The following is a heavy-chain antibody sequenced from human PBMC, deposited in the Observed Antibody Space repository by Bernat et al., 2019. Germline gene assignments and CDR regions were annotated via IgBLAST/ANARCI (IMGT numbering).Heavy chain of an antibody. Sequence: EVQLVQSGAEVKKPGESLRISCKGSGYSFTSYWISCVRQIPGTGLEWMGRIDPSDSYTNYSPSFQGHVTISADKSNSTAYLQWSSLKASDTAMYYCARQYSSSWYEVGDYWGQGTLVTVSS. D-gene: IGHD6-13*01. CDR3: ARQYSSSWYEVGDY. CDR1: GYSFTSYW. CDR2: IDPSDSYT. J-gene: IGHJ4*02. V-gene: IGHV5-10-1*01.